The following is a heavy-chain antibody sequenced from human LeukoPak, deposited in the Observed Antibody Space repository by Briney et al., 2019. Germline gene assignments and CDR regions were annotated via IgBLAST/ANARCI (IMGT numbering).Heavy chain of an antibody. CDR2: IYYSGST. CDR1: GGSISSSSYY. Sequence: SETLSLTCTVSGGSISSSSYYWGWIRQPPGKGLEWIGSIYYSGSTNYNPSLKSRVTISVDTSKNQFSLKLSSVTAADTAVYYCARARIVVVPAAKSTVSDYWGQGTLVTVSS. CDR3: ARARIVVVPAAKSTVSDY. D-gene: IGHD2-2*01. V-gene: IGHV4-39*07. J-gene: IGHJ4*02.